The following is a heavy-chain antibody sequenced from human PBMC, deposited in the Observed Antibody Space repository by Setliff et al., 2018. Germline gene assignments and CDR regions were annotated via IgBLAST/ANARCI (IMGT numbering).Heavy chain of an antibody. CDR3: AKAGSGWYGLGDY. CDR1: GFTFSRYW. D-gene: IGHD6-19*01. V-gene: IGHV3-7*01. CDR2: IKQDGSEK. J-gene: IGHJ4*02. Sequence: PGGSLRLSCAASGFTFSRYWMSWVRQAPGKGLEWVANIKQDGSEKYYVDSVKGRFTISRDNAKNSLYLQMNSLRAEDTAVYYCAKAGSGWYGLGDYWGQGTLVTVS.